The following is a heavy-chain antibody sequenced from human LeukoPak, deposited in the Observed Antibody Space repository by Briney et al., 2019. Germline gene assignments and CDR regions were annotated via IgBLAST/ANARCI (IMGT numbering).Heavy chain of an antibody. CDR3: ARDKEYSHGHFDY. D-gene: IGHD6-6*01. Sequence: PSETLSLTCTVSRGSISSYYWSWIRQPPGKGLEWIGYIYYSGSTNYNPSLKSRVTISVDTSKNQFSLKLSSVTAADTAVYYCARDKEYSHGHFDYWGQGTLVTVSS. CDR2: IYYSGST. V-gene: IGHV4-59*01. CDR1: RGSISSYY. J-gene: IGHJ4*02.